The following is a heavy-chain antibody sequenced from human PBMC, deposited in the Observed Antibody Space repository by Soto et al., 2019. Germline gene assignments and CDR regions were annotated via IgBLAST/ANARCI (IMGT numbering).Heavy chain of an antibody. V-gene: IGHV4-31*03. J-gene: IGHJ1*01. CDR2: IYYSGST. CDR1: GGSISSGGYY. CDR3: ARGGLGYYYDSSGYLFFQH. Sequence: PSETLSLTCTVPGGSISSGGYYWSWIRQHPGKGLEWIGYIYYSGSTYYNPSLKSRVTISVDTSKNQFSLKLSSVTAADTAVYYCARGGLGYYYDSSGYLFFQHWGQGTLVTVSS. D-gene: IGHD3-22*01.